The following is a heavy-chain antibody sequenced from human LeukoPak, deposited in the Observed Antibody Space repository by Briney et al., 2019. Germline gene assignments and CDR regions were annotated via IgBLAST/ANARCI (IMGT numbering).Heavy chain of an antibody. D-gene: IGHD2-8*01. Sequence: PSETLSLTCAVYGESFSGYYWSWIRQPPGKGLEWIGEINHSGSTNYKPSLKSRVTISVDTSKNQFSLKLSSVTAADTAVYYCAREQSVLMVYAAPFDPWGQGTLVTVSS. CDR1: GESFSGYY. V-gene: IGHV4-34*01. CDR2: INHSGST. CDR3: AREQSVLMVYAAPFDP. J-gene: IGHJ5*02.